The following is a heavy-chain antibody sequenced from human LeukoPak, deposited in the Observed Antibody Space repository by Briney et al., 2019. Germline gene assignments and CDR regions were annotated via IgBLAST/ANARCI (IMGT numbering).Heavy chain of an antibody. D-gene: IGHD5-18*01. CDR2: ISSSGTAV. V-gene: IGHV3-11*01. CDR3: ARDVGYRYAQMFFDI. CDR1: GFTFSDYY. J-gene: IGHJ3*02. Sequence: GGCLRLSCAASGFTFSDYYMSWIRQAPGKGLEWISYISSSGTAVYYADSVKGRFTISRDNAKNSLYLQMNSLRAEDTAMYYCARDVGYRYAQMFFDIWGQGTMVTVSS.